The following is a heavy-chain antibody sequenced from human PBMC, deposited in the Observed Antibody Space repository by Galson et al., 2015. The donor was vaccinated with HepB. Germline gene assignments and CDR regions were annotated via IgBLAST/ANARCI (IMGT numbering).Heavy chain of an antibody. V-gene: IGHV3-66*01. CDR2: IYSDDTT. CDR3: AKEGGRYDFWSGYFPSPDYYYGMDV. CDR1: GFTVSSDY. J-gene: IGHJ6*02. D-gene: IGHD3-3*01. Sequence: SLRLSCAASGFTVSSDYMSWVRQAPGKGLECVSVIYSDDTTYYADSVKGRFTISRDNSKNTLYLQMNGLRAEDTAVYYCAKEGGRYDFWSGYFPSPDYYYGMDVWGQGTTVTVSS.